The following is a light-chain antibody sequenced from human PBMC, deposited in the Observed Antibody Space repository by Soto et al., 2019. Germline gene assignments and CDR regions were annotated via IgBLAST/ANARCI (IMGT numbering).Light chain of an antibody. Sequence: QSALTQPPSASGSPGQSVTISCTGTSSDVGGYDYVSWYQQHPGKAPKLIIYEVSKRPSGVPDRFSGSKSGNTASLTVSGLQAEDESDYYCETWDSDTQMFGGGTKLTVL. CDR2: EVS. CDR3: ETWDSDTQM. V-gene: IGLV2-8*01. J-gene: IGLJ3*02. CDR1: SSDVGGYDY.